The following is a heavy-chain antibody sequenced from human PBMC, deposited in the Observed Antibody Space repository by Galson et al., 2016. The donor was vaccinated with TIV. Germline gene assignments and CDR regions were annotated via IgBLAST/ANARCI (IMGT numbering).Heavy chain of an antibody. CDR2: ITPINGDT. D-gene: IGHD3-9*01. J-gene: IGHJ4*02. CDR1: GYMFTDYY. Sequence: SVKVSCKASGYMFTDYYIHWVRQAPGQGLEWMGWITPINGDTKSAQKFQGRVAMTRDKSISTAYLELTRVTTDDTAVYYCARDRNTYYFDIPFDYWGQGNQVTVSS. V-gene: IGHV1-2*02. CDR3: ARDRNTYYFDIPFDY.